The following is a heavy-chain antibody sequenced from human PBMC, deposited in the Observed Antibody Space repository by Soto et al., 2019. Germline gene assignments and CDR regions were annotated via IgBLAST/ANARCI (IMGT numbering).Heavy chain of an antibody. J-gene: IGHJ6*01. CDR3: AREGGYYGSGSYYNSQDYYYGMDV. D-gene: IGHD3-10*01. Sequence: QVQLVESGGGVVQPGRSLRLSCAASGFTFSSYGMHWVRQAPGKGLEWVAVIWYDGSNKYYADSVKGRFTISRDNSKNTLYLQMNSLRAEDTAVYYCAREGGYYGSGSYYNSQDYYYGMDVW. CDR2: IWYDGSNK. V-gene: IGHV3-33*01. CDR1: GFTFSSYG.